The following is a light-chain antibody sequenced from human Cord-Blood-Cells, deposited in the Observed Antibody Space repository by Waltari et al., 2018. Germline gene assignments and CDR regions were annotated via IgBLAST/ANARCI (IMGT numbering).Light chain of an antibody. Sequence: QTLVSKESALAVSTGGAGTLTCDSSPGAVTSGYYQNWFPQKPVQAPMALMYSTSNKHSWTLARFSGSLLAGNAALSMAGVQPKDEADYYSLLYYGGAYVFGTGTKVTGL. CDR1: PGAVTSGYY. V-gene: IGLV7-43*01. CDR3: LLYYGGAYV. CDR2: STS. J-gene: IGLJ1*01.